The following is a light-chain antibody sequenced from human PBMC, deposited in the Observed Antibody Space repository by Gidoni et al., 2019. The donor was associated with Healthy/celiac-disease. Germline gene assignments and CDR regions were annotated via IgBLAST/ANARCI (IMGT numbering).Light chain of an antibody. CDR1: QSISSW. CDR2: KES. CDR3: QRYNIYWLT. V-gene: IGKV1-5*03. Sequence: DIQMTHFPSTLSASVGDRVTITCRASQSISSWLAWYQQKPGKAPKLLIYKESSLESGVPSRFSDNGSGTDFALTISSLQPGDLATYYDQRYNIYWLTFXGXTKVEIK. J-gene: IGKJ4*01.